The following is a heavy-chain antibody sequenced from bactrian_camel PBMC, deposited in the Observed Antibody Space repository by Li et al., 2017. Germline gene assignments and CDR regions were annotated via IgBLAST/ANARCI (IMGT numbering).Heavy chain of an antibody. D-gene: IGHD4*01. CDR2: ISSDGST. Sequence: HVQLVESGGALVQPGGSLRLSCPIVPVTFDDPQMGWYRQDQGPGNECELVSTISSDGSTYYADSVKGRFTISRDNAKNTAYLQMNSLKSEDTAVYYCARQVPTMYYYGMGYWGKGTQVTVS. J-gene: IGHJ7*01. CDR1: PVTFDDPQ. V-gene: IGHV3S55*01.